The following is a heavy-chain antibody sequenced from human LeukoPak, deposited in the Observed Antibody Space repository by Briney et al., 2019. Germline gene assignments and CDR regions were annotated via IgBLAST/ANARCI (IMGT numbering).Heavy chain of an antibody. V-gene: IGHV3-21*06. J-gene: IGHJ4*02. D-gene: IGHD2-2*01. CDR2: ISSSSTYI. Sequence: GGSLRLSCAASGFSLTSYSMNWVRQAPGKGLEWFSYISSSSTYIYYADSVKGRFTISRDNAKNSLYLQMNSLRVEDTAVYYCARVGDQLAFDYWGQGILVTVSS. CDR3: ARVGDQLAFDY. CDR1: GFSLTSYS.